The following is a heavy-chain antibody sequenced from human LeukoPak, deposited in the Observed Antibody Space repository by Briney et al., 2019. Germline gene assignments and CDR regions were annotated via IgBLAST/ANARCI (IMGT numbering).Heavy chain of an antibody. Sequence: GGSLRLSCAASGFTFDDYGMSWVRHAPGKGLEWVSGINWNGGSTGYADSVKGRFTISRDNAKNSLYLQMNSMRAEDTAVYYCAELGITMIGGVWGKGTTVTISS. CDR3: AELGITMIGGV. CDR1: GFTFDDYG. CDR2: INWNGGST. J-gene: IGHJ6*04. D-gene: IGHD3-10*02. V-gene: IGHV3-20*04.